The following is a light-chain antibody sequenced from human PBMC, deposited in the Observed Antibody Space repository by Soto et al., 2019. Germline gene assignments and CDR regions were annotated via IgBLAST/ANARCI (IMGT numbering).Light chain of an antibody. V-gene: IGKV1-5*03. CDR1: QTISSW. CDR2: KAS. Sequence: DIQITHSPSTLSGSVGDRVTITCRASQTISSWLAWYQQKPGKAPKLLIYKASTLKSGVPSRFSGSGSGTEFTLTISSLQHEDFATYYCQHYNSYSEAFGHGTNVDIK. CDR3: QHYNSYSEA. J-gene: IGKJ1*01.